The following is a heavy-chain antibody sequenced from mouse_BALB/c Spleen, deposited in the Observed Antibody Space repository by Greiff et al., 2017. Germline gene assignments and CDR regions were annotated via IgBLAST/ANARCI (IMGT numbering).Heavy chain of an antibody. Sequence: EVQGVESGGGLVKPGGSLKLSCAASGFAFSSYDMSWVRQTPEKRLEWVAYISSGGGSTYYPDTVKGRFTISRDNAKNTLYLQMSSLKSEDTAMYYCARQDYGTPFPYWGQGTLVTVSA. J-gene: IGHJ3*01. CDR3: ARQDYGTPFPY. CDR2: ISSGGGST. CDR1: GFAFSSYD. D-gene: IGHD2-1*01. V-gene: IGHV5-12-1*01.